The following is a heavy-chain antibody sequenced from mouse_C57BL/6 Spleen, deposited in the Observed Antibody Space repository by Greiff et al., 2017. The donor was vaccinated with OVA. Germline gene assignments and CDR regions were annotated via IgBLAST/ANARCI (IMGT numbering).Heavy chain of an antibody. V-gene: IGHV5-16*01. CDR1: GFTFSDYY. Sequence: EVQLVESEGGLVQPGSSMKLSCTASGFTFSDYYIAWVRQVPEKGLEWVANINYDGSSTYYLDSLKSRFIISRDNAKNILYLQMSSLKSEDTATYYCARWSGYGSSYDYAMDYWGQGTSVTVSS. CDR3: ARWSGYGSSYDYAMDY. CDR2: INYDGSST. D-gene: IGHD1-1*01. J-gene: IGHJ4*01.